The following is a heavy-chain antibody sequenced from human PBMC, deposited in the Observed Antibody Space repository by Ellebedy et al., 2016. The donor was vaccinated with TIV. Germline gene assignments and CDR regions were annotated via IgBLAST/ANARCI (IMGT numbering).Heavy chain of an antibody. V-gene: IGHV1-2*02. CDR1: GYTFSDYY. Sequence: AASVKVSCKVAGYTFSDYYIHWARQAPGQGLEWVGWIHPTTGDTNYVQKFGGRVTMTRDTSISTTYMELSRLRSDDTAVYFCASERITMVRAYFGLDVWGQGTTVTVSS. D-gene: IGHD3-10*01. J-gene: IGHJ6*02. CDR2: IHPTTGDT. CDR3: ASERITMVRAYFGLDV.